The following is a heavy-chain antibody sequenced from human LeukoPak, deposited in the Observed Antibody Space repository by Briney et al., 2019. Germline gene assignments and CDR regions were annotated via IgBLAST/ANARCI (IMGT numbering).Heavy chain of an antibody. V-gene: IGHV1-18*01. Sequence: ASVKVSCKASGYTFTSYGISWVRQAPGQGLEWMGWISAYNGNTNYAQKLQGRVTMTTDTSTSTAYMELRSLRSDDTAVYYCARGPQGYRSGTSCRYWARGDYYYGMDVWGQGTTVTVSS. CDR1: GYTFTSYG. J-gene: IGHJ6*02. CDR2: ISAYNGNT. CDR3: ARGPQGYRSGTSCRYWARGDYYYGMDV. D-gene: IGHD2-2*01.